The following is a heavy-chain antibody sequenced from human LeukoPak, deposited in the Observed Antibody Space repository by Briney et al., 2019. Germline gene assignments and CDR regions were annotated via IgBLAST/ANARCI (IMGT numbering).Heavy chain of an antibody. J-gene: IGHJ4*02. D-gene: IGHD3-3*01. V-gene: IGHV4-34*01. Sequence: PSETLSLTCAVYGGSFSGYYWSWIRQPPGKGLEWIGEINHSGSTNYNPSLKSRVTISVDTSKNQFSLKLSSVTAADTAVYYCARLYGFWSGYSCWGQGTLVTVSS. CDR3: ARLYGFWSGYSC. CDR2: INHSGST. CDR1: GGSFSGYY.